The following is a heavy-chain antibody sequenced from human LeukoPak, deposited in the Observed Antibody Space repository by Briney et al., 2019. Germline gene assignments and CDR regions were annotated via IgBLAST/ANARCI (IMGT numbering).Heavy chain of an antibody. Sequence: PGGSLRLSCAASGFTVSSNYMSWVRQAPGKGLEWVSVIYSGGSTYYADSVKGRFTISRDNSKNTLYLQMNNLRAEDTALYYCAKARSSYYSYFGMDVWGQGTPVTVSS. CDR3: AKARSSYYSYFGMDV. V-gene: IGHV3-53*01. CDR1: GFTVSSNY. D-gene: IGHD3-10*01. CDR2: IYSGGST. J-gene: IGHJ6*02.